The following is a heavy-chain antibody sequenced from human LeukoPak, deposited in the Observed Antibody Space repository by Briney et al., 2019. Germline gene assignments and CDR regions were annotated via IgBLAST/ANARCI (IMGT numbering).Heavy chain of an antibody. Sequence: SVKVSCKASGGTFSSYAISWVRQAPGQGLEWMGGIIPIFGTANYAQKFQGRVTITADESTSTAYMELSSLRSEDAAVYYCARVCYGFNYFDYWGQGTLVTVSS. J-gene: IGHJ4*02. CDR1: GGTFSSYA. CDR3: ARVCYGFNYFDY. D-gene: IGHD2-8*01. V-gene: IGHV1-69*13. CDR2: IIPIFGTA.